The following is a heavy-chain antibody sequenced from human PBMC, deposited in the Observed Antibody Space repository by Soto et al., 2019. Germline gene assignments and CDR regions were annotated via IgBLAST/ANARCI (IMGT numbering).Heavy chain of an antibody. D-gene: IGHD3-9*01. CDR2: ISGSGDSA. CDR3: AKEGYFGYYYGLDV. Sequence: GGSLRLSCAASGFTFSSYAMTWVRQAPGKGLEWVSSISGSGDSAYYADSVKGRFTISRDNSKNTLYLQMSSLRAEDTAVYYCAKEGYFGYYYGLDVWGQGTTVTVSS. CDR1: GFTFSSYA. J-gene: IGHJ6*02. V-gene: IGHV3-23*01.